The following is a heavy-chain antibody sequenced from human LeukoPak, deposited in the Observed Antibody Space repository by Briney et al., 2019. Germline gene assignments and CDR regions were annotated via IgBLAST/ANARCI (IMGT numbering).Heavy chain of an antibody. D-gene: IGHD4-17*01. CDR3: AKGGGTTVTSAASY. J-gene: IGHJ4*02. V-gene: IGHV3-23*01. Sequence: TGGSLRLSCAASGFTFSSYAMSWVRQAPGKGLEWVSSIGGSGDNTFYADSVKDRFTISRDNSKNTLFLQMNSLRAEDTAVYYCAKGGGTTVTSAASYWGQGTLVTVSS. CDR2: IGGSGDNT. CDR1: GFTFSSYA.